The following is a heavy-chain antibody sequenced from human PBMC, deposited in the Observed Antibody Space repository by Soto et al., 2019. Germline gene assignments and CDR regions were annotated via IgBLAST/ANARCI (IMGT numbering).Heavy chain of an antibody. D-gene: IGHD5-12*01. CDR1: GGSFSGYY. J-gene: IGHJ5*02. CDR2: INHSGST. CDR3: ARGSPRQPVIVDGYNYNWFDP. Sequence: SETLSLTCAVYGGSFSGYYWSWIRQPPGKELEWIGEINHSGSTNYNPSLKSRVTISVDTSKNQFSLKLSSVTAADTAVYYCARGSPRQPVIVDGYNYNWFDPWGQGTLVTVSS. V-gene: IGHV4-34*01.